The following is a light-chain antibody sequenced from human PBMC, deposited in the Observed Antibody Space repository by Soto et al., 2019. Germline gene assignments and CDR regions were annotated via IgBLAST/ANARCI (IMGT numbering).Light chain of an antibody. CDR3: QQYNSYSWT. V-gene: IGKV1-5*01. Sequence: DIQMTQSPSFLSASVGDKVTITCRATESGSKWLAWYQEKPGNPPRPLIYDASTLESGVPSRFSGSGSGTEFTLTISSLQADDFAIYYCQQYNSYSWTFGQGTKVEMK. CDR1: ESGSKW. J-gene: IGKJ1*01. CDR2: DAS.